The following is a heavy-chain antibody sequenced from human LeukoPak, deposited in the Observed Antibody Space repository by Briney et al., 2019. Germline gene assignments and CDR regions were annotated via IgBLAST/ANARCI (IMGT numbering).Heavy chain of an antibody. J-gene: IGHJ6*03. D-gene: IGHD2-2*01. V-gene: IGHV1-69*06. CDR2: IIPIFGTA. CDR1: GGTFSSYA. Sequence: ASVKVSCKASGGTFSSYAISWVRQAPGQGLEWMGGIIPIFGTANYAQKFQGRVTITADKSTSTAYMELSSLRSEDTAVYYCARGEGYCSSTSCYLSYYYYMDVWGKGTTVTVSS. CDR3: ARGEGYCSSTSCYLSYYYYMDV.